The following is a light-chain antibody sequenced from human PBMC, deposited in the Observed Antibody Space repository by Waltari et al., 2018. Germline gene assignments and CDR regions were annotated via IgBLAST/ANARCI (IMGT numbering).Light chain of an antibody. Sequence: DIVMTQSPDSLAVSLGERATLNCKSSQNLLYTSNNKNSLAWYQQKPGQPPKLLIYWASTRQSGVPDRFGVSGSGTDFTLTISSLQAEDVALYYCQQYYSIPWTFGQGTKVEIK. CDR1: QNLLYTSNNKNS. J-gene: IGKJ1*01. CDR3: QQYYSIPWT. CDR2: WAS. V-gene: IGKV4-1*01.